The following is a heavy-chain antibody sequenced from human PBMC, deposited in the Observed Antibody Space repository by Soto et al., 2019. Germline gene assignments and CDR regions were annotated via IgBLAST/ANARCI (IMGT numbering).Heavy chain of an antibody. CDR2: IWYDGSNK. CDR1: GFTFSSYG. Sequence: QVQLVESGGGVVQPGRSLRLSCAASGFTFSSYGMHWVRQAPGKGLEWVAVIWYDGSNKYYADSVKGRFTISRDNSKNPLYLQMNSLRAEDTAVYYCARDRRVRDAFDIWGQGTMVTVSS. J-gene: IGHJ3*02. V-gene: IGHV3-33*01. CDR3: ARDRRVRDAFDI.